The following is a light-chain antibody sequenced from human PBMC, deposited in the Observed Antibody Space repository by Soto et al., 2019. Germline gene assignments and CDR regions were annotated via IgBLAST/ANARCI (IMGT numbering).Light chain of an antibody. CDR2: DAF. J-gene: IGKJ4*01. CDR1: QSVGSY. V-gene: IGKV3-11*01. Sequence: EIVLTQSPATLSLSPGERATLSCRASQSVGSYFAWYQQKPGQAPRLLIYDAFSRATGIPVRFSGSGSGTDFTLTISSLEPEDCAVYFCQQRSSLPLTFGGGTMVEIK. CDR3: QQRSSLPLT.